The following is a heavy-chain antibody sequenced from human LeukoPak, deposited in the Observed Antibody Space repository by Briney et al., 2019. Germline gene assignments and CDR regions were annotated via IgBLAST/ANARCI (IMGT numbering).Heavy chain of an antibody. CDR3: AKDQDYYYFDY. D-gene: IGHD2/OR15-2a*01. V-gene: IGHV3-30*02. Sequence: GGSLRLSCAASGFTFSSYAMHWVRQAPGKGLEWVAVIRYDGSNKYYADSVKGRFTISRDNSKNTLYLQMNSLRAEDTAVYYCAKDQDYYYFDYWGQGTLVTVSS. CDR1: GFTFSSYA. CDR2: IRYDGSNK. J-gene: IGHJ4*02.